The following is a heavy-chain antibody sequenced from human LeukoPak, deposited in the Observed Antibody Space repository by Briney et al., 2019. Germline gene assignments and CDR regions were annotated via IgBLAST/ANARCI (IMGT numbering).Heavy chain of an antibody. CDR2: INHSGST. D-gene: IGHD4-17*01. CDR1: GGSFSGYY. Sequence: SETLSLTCAVYGGSFSGYYWSWIRQPPGKGQEWIGEINHSGSTNYNPSLKSRVTISVDTSKNQFSLKLSSVTAADTAVYYCARGLSRDDYGDYGNWFDPWGQGTLVTVSS. CDR3: ARGLSRDDYGDYGNWFDP. V-gene: IGHV4-34*01. J-gene: IGHJ5*02.